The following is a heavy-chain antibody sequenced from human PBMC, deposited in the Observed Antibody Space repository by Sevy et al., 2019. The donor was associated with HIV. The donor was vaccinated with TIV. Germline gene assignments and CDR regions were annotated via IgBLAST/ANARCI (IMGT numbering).Heavy chain of an antibody. CDR2: ISSSGSTL. CDR1: GFTFSDYY. Sequence: GGSLRLSCAASGFTFSDYYMSWIRQAPGKGLEWVSYISSSGSTLYYADSVKGRVTISRDNAKNSLYLQMNSLRAEVTAVYLCAGGSGSCYSVGCSSYYSGMDVWGQGTTVTVSS. V-gene: IGHV3-11*01. D-gene: IGHD2-15*01. J-gene: IGHJ6*02. CDR3: AGGSGSCYSVGCSSYYSGMDV.